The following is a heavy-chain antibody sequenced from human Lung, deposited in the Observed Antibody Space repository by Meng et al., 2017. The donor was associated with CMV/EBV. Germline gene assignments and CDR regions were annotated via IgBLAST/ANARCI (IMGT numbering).Heavy chain of an antibody. CDR3: ARDRYIRVGAPGDY. D-gene: IGHD1-26*01. CDR2: INPNSGGT. J-gene: IGHJ4*02. Sequence: ASVKVSCKASGYTFTGYHMHWVRQAPGQGLEWMGWINPNSGGTNYAQKFQGRVTMTRDTSISTAYMELSRLRSDDTAVYYCARDRYIRVGAPGDYWGQGTLVTVSS. V-gene: IGHV1-2*02. CDR1: GYTFTGYH.